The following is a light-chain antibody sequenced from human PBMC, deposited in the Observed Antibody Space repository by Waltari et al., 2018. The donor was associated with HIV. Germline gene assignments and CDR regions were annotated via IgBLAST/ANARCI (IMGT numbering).Light chain of an antibody. V-gene: IGLV2-8*01. J-gene: IGLJ3*02. CDR3: PSHTESIWV. CDR2: AVN. CDR1: SSDVGGNYY. Sequence: SLTQTSSATGSPGQSHTISCSGTSSDVGGNYYVSWYQKSPGKPPKLLIYAVNKRPPWVLERFADSKSRHSTSLTFSGLRSEDLVEYSCPSHTESIWVFGGGTRLT.